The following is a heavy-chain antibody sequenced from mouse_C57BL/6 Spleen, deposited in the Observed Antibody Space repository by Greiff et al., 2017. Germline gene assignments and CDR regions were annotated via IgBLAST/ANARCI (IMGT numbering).Heavy chain of an antibody. CDR3: ARAGSSSFFDY. CDR1: GYTFTDYY. D-gene: IGHD1-1*01. V-gene: IGHV1-76*01. Sequence: VKLQESGAELVRPGASVKLSCKASGYTFTDYYINWVKQRPGQGLEWIARIYPGSGNTYYNEKFKGKATLTAEKSSSTAYMQLSSLTSEDSAVYFCARAGSSSFFDYWGQGTTLTVSS. J-gene: IGHJ2*01. CDR2: IYPGSGNT.